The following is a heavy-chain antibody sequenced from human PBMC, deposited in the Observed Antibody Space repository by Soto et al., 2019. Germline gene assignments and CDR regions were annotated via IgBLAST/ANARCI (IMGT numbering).Heavy chain of an antibody. CDR2: IWYDGSNK. D-gene: IGHD1-26*01. CDR3: ARDGVLSPVPPPDLVGYFAY. CDR1: GFTFSSYG. J-gene: IGHJ4*02. V-gene: IGHV3-33*01. Sequence: QVQLVESGGGVVQPGRSLRLSCAASGFTFSSYGMHWVRQAPGKGLEWVAVIWYDGSNKYYADSVKGRFTISRENSKNPRNCKMTSVRAQNSLVYYCARDGVLSPVPPPDLVGYFAYWAQETLVTVSS.